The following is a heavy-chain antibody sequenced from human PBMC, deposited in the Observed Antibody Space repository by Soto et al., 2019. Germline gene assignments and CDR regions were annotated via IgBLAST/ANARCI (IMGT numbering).Heavy chain of an antibody. CDR2: IIPIFGTA. D-gene: IGHD3-9*01. CDR1: GGTFSSYA. Sequence: SVKVSCKASGGTFSSYAISWVRQAPGQGLEWMGGIIPIFGTANYAQKFQGRVTITADESTSTAYMELSSLRAEDTAIYYCAKNWGARYFDWSFDYWGQGTLVTVSS. CDR3: AKNWGARYFDWSFDY. V-gene: IGHV1-69*13. J-gene: IGHJ4*02.